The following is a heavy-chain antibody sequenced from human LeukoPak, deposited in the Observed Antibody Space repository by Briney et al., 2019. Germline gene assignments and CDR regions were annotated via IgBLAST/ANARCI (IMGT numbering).Heavy chain of an antibody. J-gene: IGHJ4*02. V-gene: IGHV5-51*01. D-gene: IGHD3-9*01. CDR1: GYRFTTYW. CDR3: VRQSYDILTGYSEGALDN. CDR2: IYPGDSDT. Sequence: GESLKISCEGSGYRFTTYWIGWVRQMPGKGLEWMGIIYPGDSDTRYSPSFQGQVTISADKSINTAYLQWSSLKASDTALYYCVRQSYDILTGYSEGALDNWGQGTLATVSS.